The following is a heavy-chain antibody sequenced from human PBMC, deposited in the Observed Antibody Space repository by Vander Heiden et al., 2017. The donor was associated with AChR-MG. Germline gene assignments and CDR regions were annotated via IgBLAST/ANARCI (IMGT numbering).Heavy chain of an antibody. CDR1: GGSFSGYY. CDR2: INHSGST. CDR3: ARQGGAGGVVVPAAIKKGSYYYYYMDV. Sequence: QVQLQQWGAGLLKPSETLSLTCAVYGGSFSGYYWSWIRQPPGKGLEWIGEINHSGSTNYNPSLKSRVTISVDTSKNQFSLKLSSVTAADTAVYYCARQGGAGGVVVPAAIKKGSYYYYYMDVWGKGTTVTVSS. V-gene: IGHV4-34*01. J-gene: IGHJ6*03. D-gene: IGHD2-2*02.